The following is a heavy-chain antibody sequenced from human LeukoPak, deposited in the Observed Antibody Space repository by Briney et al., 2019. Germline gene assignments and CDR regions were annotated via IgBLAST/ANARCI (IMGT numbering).Heavy chain of an antibody. D-gene: IGHD3-22*01. V-gene: IGHV1-18*01. CDR3: ARDLAATHYYDSSTSSDY. CDR1: GYTFTSYG. Sequence: ASVKVSCKASGYTFTSYGISWVRQAPGQGLEWMGWIRDYNGNTNYAQKFQDRVTMTTDTSTSTAYMELRSLTSDDTAVYFCARDLAATHYYDSSTSSDYWGQGTLVTVSS. CDR2: IRDYNGNT. J-gene: IGHJ4*02.